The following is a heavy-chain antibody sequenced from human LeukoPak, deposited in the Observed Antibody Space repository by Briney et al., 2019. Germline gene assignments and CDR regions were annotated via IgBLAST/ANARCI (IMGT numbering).Heavy chain of an antibody. CDR3: ARAIWRGKEEFDY. V-gene: IGHV3-74*01. CDR1: GFTFSSYW. D-gene: IGHD3-10*01. CDR2: INSDGSST. Sequence: GGSLRLSCAASGFTFSSYWMHWVRQAPGKGLVWVSRINSDGSSTSYADSVKGRFTISRDNAKNTVYLQMNSLRAEDTAVYYCARAIWRGKEEFDYWGQGTLVTVSS. J-gene: IGHJ4*02.